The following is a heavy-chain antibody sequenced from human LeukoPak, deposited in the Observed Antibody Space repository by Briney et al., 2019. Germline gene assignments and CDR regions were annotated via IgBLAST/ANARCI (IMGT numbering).Heavy chain of an antibody. CDR2: INAGNGNT. CDR3: ASSAVDTAMTEVDYYYYGMDV. D-gene: IGHD5-18*01. V-gene: IGHV1-3*01. Sequence: ASVKVSCKASGYTFTSYAMHWVRQAPGQRLEWMGWINAGNGNTKYSRKFQGRVTTTRDTSASTAYMELSSLRSEDTAVYYCASSAVDTAMTEVDYYYYGMDVWGQGTTVTVSS. J-gene: IGHJ6*02. CDR1: GYTFTSYA.